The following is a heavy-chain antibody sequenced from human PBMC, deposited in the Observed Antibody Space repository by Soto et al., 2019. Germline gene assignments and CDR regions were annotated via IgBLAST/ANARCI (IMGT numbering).Heavy chain of an antibody. V-gene: IGHV3-23*01. CDR3: AKDGITIFGPKLGETHNWFDP. D-gene: IGHD3-3*01. CDR2: ISGSGGST. Sequence: GGAPRLSCAAPGFTLCSYAMSWVRQAPGEGLGWGSAISGSGGSTYYADSVKGRFTISRDNSKNTLYLQMNSLRAKDTAVYYCAKDGITIFGPKLGETHNWFDPWGQGTLVTVSS. J-gene: IGHJ5*02. CDR1: GFTLCSYA.